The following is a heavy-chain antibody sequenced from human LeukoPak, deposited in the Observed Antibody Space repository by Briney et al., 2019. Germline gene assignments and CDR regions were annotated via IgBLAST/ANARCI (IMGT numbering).Heavy chain of an antibody. CDR2: IYSGGST. J-gene: IGHJ5*02. CDR1: GFTVSSNY. CDR3: ARDQNYNYDSSGSPVA. V-gene: IGHV3-53*01. Sequence: GGSLRLSCAASGFTVSSNYMSWVRQAPGKGLEWVSIIYSGGSTYYADSVKGRFTISRDNSKNTLYLQMNGLRAEDTAVYYCARDQNYNYDSSGSPVAWGQGTLVTVSS. D-gene: IGHD3-22*01.